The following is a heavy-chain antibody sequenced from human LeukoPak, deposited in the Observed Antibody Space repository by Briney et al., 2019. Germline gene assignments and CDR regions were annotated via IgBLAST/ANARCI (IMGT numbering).Heavy chain of an antibody. Sequence: PSETLSLTCSVSGTSINRSNYYWTWIRQPAGKGLEWIGRIYTSGSTNYNPSLKSRVTMSVDTSKNQFSLKLSSVTAADTAVYYCAREGGYYTYFDYWGQGTPVTVSS. J-gene: IGHJ4*02. CDR3: AREGGYYTYFDY. D-gene: IGHD3-3*01. CDR2: IYTSGST. V-gene: IGHV4-61*02. CDR1: GTSINRSNYY.